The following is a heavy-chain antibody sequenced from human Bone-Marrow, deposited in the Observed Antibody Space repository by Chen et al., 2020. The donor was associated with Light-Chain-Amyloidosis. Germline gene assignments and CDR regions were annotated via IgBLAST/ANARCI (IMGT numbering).Heavy chain of an antibody. Sequence: EQSGSEVKKPGESLKISCKGSGYTLPNYWIGWVRQMPGKGLEWMGVIYPDDSDARYSPSFEGQVTISADKSITTAYLQWRSLKASDTAMYYCARRRDGYNFDYWGQGTLVTVSS. CDR2: IYPDDSDA. CDR1: GYTLPNYW. V-gene: IGHV5-51*01. D-gene: IGHD5-12*01. J-gene: IGHJ4*02. CDR3: ARRRDGYNFDY.